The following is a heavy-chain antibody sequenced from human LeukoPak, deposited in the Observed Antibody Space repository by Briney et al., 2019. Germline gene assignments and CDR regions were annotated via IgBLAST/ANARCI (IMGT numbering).Heavy chain of an antibody. Sequence: GRSLRLSCAASGFTFSSYGMHWVRQAPGKGLKWVAIISYDERNKYYAHSVKGRFTISRDNPQTALYLQMNSLSAEVTAVYYCAKDRMSHYSLDYWGQGTLVSVSS. J-gene: IGHJ4*02. D-gene: IGHD4-11*01. V-gene: IGHV3-30*18. CDR1: GFTFSSYG. CDR2: ISYDERNK. CDR3: AKDRMSHYSLDY.